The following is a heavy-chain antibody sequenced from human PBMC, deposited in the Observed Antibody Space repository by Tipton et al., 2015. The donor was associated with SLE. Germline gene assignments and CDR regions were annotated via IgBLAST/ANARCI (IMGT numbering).Heavy chain of an antibody. CDR2: IYHSGST. V-gene: IGHV4-38-2*02. CDR1: GYSISSGYY. J-gene: IGHJ4*02. CDR3: ARRAAGREFDY. D-gene: IGHD6-13*01. Sequence: TLSLTCTVSGYSISSGYYWGWIRQPPGKGLEWIGSIYHSGSTYYNPSLKSRVTISVDTSKNQFSLKLSSVTAADPAVYYCARRAAGREFDYWGQGTLVTVSS.